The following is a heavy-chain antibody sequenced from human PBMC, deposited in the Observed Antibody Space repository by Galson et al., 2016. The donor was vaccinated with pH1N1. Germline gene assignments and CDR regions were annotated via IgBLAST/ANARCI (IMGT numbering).Heavy chain of an antibody. V-gene: IGHV1-46*01. CDR2: IDPSDGTT. J-gene: IGHJ4*02. CDR3: ARRYYFDY. CDR1: GYSVTRYY. Sequence: SVKVSCKASGYSVTRYYMHWIRQAPGPGLEWMGIIDPSDGTTTYSQKFQDRISLTRDTSTNSVYMELNNLRPGDSATYFCARRYYFDYWGQGTLVTVSS.